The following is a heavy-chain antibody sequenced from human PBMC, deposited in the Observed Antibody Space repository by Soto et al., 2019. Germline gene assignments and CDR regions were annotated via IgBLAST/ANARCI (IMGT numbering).Heavy chain of an antibody. CDR2: ISGSGANI. V-gene: IGHV3-23*01. D-gene: IGHD3-10*01. J-gene: IGHJ6*01. CDR3: ARRTSYGSGSYMYYFYGLDV. CDR1: GFTFSGYA. Sequence: GGSLRLSCAASGFTFSGYAMTWVRQAPGKGLEWVSGISGSGANIYYADSVKGRFTISRDNSKNTLYLQMNSLRAEDTAVYSCARRTSYGSGSYMYYFYGLDVCGQGAMVAVAS.